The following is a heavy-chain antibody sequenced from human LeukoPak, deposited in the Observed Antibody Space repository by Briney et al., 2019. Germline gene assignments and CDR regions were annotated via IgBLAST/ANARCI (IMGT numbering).Heavy chain of an antibody. V-gene: IGHV4-39*07. D-gene: IGHD3-16*01. CDR3: ARTGGFGGVSNY. CDR2: GDYSGGT. J-gene: IGHJ4*02. Sequence: SETLSLTCTVSGDSFTSVTDYWAWIRQPPGKGLEWIASGDYSGGTYYNPSLKSRVTISIDTSKNQFSLNLSSVTAADTAVYYCARTGGFGGVSNYWGQGTLVTVSS. CDR1: GDSFTSVTDY.